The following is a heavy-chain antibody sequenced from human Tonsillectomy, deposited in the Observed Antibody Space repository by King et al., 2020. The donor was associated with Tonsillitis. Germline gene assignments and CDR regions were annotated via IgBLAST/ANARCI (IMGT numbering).Heavy chain of an antibody. CDR2: MNPNSGNT. D-gene: IGHD2-2*01. CDR1: GYTFTSYD. CDR3: ARVSLTYCSGTSCYAYYYYGMDV. V-gene: IGHV1-8*01. Sequence: QLVQSGAEVKKPGASVKVSCKASGYTFTSYDVNWVRQATGQGLEWMGWMNPNSGNTGYAKKFQGRVTMTRNTSISTAYMELSSLRSEDAAVYYCARVSLTYCSGTSCYAYYYYGMDVWAKGPRSPSP. J-gene: IGHJ6*02.